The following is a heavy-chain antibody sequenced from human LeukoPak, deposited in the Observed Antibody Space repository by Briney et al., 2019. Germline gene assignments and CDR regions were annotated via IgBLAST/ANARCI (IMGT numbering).Heavy chain of an antibody. D-gene: IGHD3-9*01. V-gene: IGHV4-59*08. J-gene: IGHJ4*02. CDR3: ARLRTISAVDY. CDR2: IYYSGST. CDR1: GGSISSYY. Sequence: SETLSLTCTVSGGSISSYYWSWIRQPPGKGLEWIGYIYYSGSTNYNPSLKSRVTISVDTSRNQFSLKLSSVTAADTAVYYCARLRTISAVDYWGQGTLVTVSS.